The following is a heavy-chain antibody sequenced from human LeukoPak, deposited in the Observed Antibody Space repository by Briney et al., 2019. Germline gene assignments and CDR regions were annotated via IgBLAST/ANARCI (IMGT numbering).Heavy chain of an antibody. Sequence: GASVKVSCKASGYTFTSYGISWVRQAPGQGLEWMGWMSPNSGNTGYAQKFQGRVTMTRNTSISTAYMELSSLRSEDTAVYYCARGLFRPWGYFYLTGYYGGPDYYGMDVWGQGTTVTVSS. J-gene: IGHJ6*02. V-gene: IGHV1-8*02. D-gene: IGHD3-9*01. CDR1: GYTFTSYG. CDR2: MSPNSGNT. CDR3: ARGLFRPWGYFYLTGYYGGPDYYGMDV.